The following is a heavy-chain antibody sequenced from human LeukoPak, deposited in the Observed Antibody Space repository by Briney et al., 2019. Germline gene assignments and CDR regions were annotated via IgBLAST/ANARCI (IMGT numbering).Heavy chain of an antibody. Sequence: SETLSLTCTVSGGSMTSYYWGWIRQPTGKGLEWIGRIYTSGSTNYNPSLKSRVTISVDKSKNQFSLKLSSVTAADTAVYYCARDLGAGFDPWGQGTLVTVSS. CDR3: ARDLGAGFDP. D-gene: IGHD1-26*01. CDR1: GGSMTSYY. V-gene: IGHV4-4*07. J-gene: IGHJ5*02. CDR2: IYTSGST.